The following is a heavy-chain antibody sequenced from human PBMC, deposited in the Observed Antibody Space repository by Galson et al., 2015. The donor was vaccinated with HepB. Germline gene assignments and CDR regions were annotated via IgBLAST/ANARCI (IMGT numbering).Heavy chain of an antibody. CDR1: GGSISSYY. CDR3: ARESGRGEPNYFDY. CDR2: IYYSGST. J-gene: IGHJ4*02. D-gene: IGHD1-14*01. Sequence: QVQLQESGPGLVKPSETLSLTCTVSGGSISSYYWSWIRQPPGKGLEWIGYIYYSGSTNYNPSLKSRVTISVDTSKNQFSLKLSSVTAADTAVYYCARESGRGEPNYFDYWGQGTLVTVSS. V-gene: IGHV4-59*01.